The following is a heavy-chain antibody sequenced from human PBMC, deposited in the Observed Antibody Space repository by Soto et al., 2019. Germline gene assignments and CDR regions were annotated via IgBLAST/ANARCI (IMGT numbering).Heavy chain of an antibody. CDR3: AREEGLFTAFDY. D-gene: IGHD2-21*01. CDR1: GGFISRYY. Sequence: PSGALSRTSTVAGGFISRYYCGWIRQPPGKGLEWIGYIYYSGSTNYNPSLKSRVTISVDTSKNQFSLKLSSVTAADTAVYYCAREEGLFTAFDYRGQGTLVTVSS. V-gene: IGHV4-59*01. CDR2: IYYSGST. J-gene: IGHJ4*02.